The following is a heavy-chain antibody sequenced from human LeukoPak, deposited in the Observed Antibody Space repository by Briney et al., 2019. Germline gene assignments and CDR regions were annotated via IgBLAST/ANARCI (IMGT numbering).Heavy chain of an antibody. D-gene: IGHD6-6*01. Sequence: PGGSLRLSCAASGFTFSSYAMSWVRQAPGKGLEWVSGISWNSGSIGYADSVKGRFTISRDNAKNSLYLQMNSLRAEDTALYYCAKDSRAYYYYYYMDVWGKGTTVTVSS. CDR3: AKDSRAYYYYYYMDV. CDR1: GFTFSSYA. V-gene: IGHV3-9*01. CDR2: ISWNSGSI. J-gene: IGHJ6*03.